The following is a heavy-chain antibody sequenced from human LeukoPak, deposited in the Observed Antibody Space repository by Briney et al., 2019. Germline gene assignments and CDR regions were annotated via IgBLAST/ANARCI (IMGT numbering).Heavy chain of an antibody. CDR3: ARDPDAAAAGTDY. CDR2: INPSGGST. Sequence: ASVKVSCKASGYTFTSYYMHWVRQAPGQGLECMGIINPSGGSTSYAQKFQGRVTMTRDMSTSTVYMELSSLRSEGTAVYYCARDPDAAAAGTDYWGQGTLVTVSS. D-gene: IGHD6-13*01. V-gene: IGHV1-46*01. J-gene: IGHJ4*02. CDR1: GYTFTSYY.